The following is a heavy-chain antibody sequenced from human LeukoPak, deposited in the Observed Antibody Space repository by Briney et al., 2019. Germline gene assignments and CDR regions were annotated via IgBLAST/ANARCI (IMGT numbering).Heavy chain of an antibody. CDR1: GFTFSSYS. J-gene: IGHJ4*02. D-gene: IGHD3-3*01. V-gene: IGHV3-21*01. CDR2: ISSSSSYI. Sequence: GGSLRLSCAASGFTFSSYSMNWVRQAPGKGLEWVSSISSSSSYIYYADSVKGRFTISRDNAKNSLYLQMNGLRAEDTAVYYCARKAIFGVVIISNPFDYWGQGTLVTVSS. CDR3: ARKAIFGVVIISNPFDY.